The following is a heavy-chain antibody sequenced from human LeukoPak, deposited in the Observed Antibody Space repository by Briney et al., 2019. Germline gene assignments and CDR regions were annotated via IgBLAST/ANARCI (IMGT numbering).Heavy chain of an antibody. CDR1: GGTFSSYA. V-gene: IGHV1-69*04. J-gene: IGHJ4*02. CDR3: ARGLYDSSGHVAPFDY. Sequence: ASVKVSCKASGGTFSSYAISWVRQAPGQGLEWMGRIIPILGIANYAQKFQGRVTITADKSTNTAYMELSSLRSEDTAVYYCARGLYDSSGHVAPFDYWGQGTLVTVSS. CDR2: IIPILGIA. D-gene: IGHD3-22*01.